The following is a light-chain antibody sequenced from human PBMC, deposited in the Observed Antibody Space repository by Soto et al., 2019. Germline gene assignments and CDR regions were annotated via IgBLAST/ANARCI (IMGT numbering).Light chain of an antibody. Sequence: DIQMTQSPSTLSASVGDTVTITCRASQSISNWLAWYQQKPGQAPKLLIHKASTLESGVPSRFSGSGSGTEFNLNISSLQPDDFATFYCQQYDRFPYTFGQGTKLEIK. CDR3: QQYDRFPYT. J-gene: IGKJ2*01. CDR2: KAS. CDR1: QSISNW. V-gene: IGKV1-5*03.